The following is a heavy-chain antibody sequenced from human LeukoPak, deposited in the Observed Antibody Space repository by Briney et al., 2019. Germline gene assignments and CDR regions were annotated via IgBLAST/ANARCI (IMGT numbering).Heavy chain of an antibody. D-gene: IGHD3-22*01. Sequence: SETLSLTCTVSGGSISSSGYYWSWIRQPPGKGLEWIGEINHSGSTYYNPSLKSRVTISVDTSKNQFSLKLSSVTAADTAVYYCASHYYDSSGAYLGFDPWGQGTLVTVSS. CDR1: GGSISSSGYY. CDR3: ASHYYDSSGAYLGFDP. V-gene: IGHV4-39*07. J-gene: IGHJ5*02. CDR2: INHSGST.